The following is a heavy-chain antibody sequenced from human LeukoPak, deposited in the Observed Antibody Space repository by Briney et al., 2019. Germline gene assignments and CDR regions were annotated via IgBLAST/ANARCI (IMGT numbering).Heavy chain of an antibody. CDR1: GGTFSSYA. V-gene: IGHV1-69*04. D-gene: IGHD2-15*01. J-gene: IGHJ4*02. CDR3: AGGYCSGGSCYFLY. Sequence: SVKVSCKASGGTFSSYAISWVRQAPGQGLEWMGRIIPIFGIANYAQKFQGRVTITADKSTSTAYMELSSLRSEDMAVYYCAGGYCSGGSCYFLYWGQGTLVTVSS. CDR2: IIPIFGIA.